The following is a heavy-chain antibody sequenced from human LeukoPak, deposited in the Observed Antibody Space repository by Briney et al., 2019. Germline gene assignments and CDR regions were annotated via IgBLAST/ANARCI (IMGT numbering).Heavy chain of an antibody. CDR2: ISSSSSYI. D-gene: IGHD4-17*01. V-gene: IGHV3-21*01. CDR1: GFTFSSYS. CDR3: ARTAPAVYGDHLDY. Sequence: GGSLRLSCAASGFTFSSYSMNWVRQAPGKGLEWVSSISSSSSYIYYADSVKGRFTISRDNAKNSLYLQMNSLRAEDTAVYYCARTAPAVYGDHLDYWGQGTLVTVSS. J-gene: IGHJ4*02.